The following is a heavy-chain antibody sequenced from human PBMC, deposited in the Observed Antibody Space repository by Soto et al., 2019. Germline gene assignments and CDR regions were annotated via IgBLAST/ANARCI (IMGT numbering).Heavy chain of an antibody. CDR3: ATVYVPMGGYYYDSSGHHDAFDI. V-gene: IGHV1-24*01. CDR2: FDPEDGET. Sequence: SVKVTCKVSGDALTGLSMHWVRQAPGKGLEWMGGFDPEDGETIYAQKFQGRVTMTEDTSTDTAYMELSSLRSEDTAVYYCATVYVPMGGYYYDSSGHHDAFDIWGQGTMVTVSS. J-gene: IGHJ3*02. D-gene: IGHD3-22*01. CDR1: GDALTGLS.